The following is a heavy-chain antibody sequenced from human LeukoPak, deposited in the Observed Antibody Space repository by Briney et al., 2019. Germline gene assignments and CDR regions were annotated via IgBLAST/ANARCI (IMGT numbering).Heavy chain of an antibody. Sequence: SETLSLTCSVSGGSITSYYWSWIRQPPGKGLEWIGHVSDGGRTNYSPSLRSRVSISVDTSKNQFSLKLNSMTAADTSVYFCARASTTFDEWGQGTLVTVSS. CDR2: VSDGGRT. J-gene: IGHJ4*02. CDR3: ARASTTFDE. CDR1: GGSITSYY. D-gene: IGHD1-1*01. V-gene: IGHV4-59*01.